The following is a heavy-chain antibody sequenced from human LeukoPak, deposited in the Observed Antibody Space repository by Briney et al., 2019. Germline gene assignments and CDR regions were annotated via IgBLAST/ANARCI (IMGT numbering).Heavy chain of an antibody. CDR3: ATGGAGTRRYYYYYMDV. D-gene: IGHD6-19*01. CDR1: GFTFSSYS. Sequence: GGSLRLSCAASGFTFSSYSMNWVRQAPGKGLEWVSSISSSSSYIYYADSVKGRFTISRDNAKNSLYLQMNSLRAEDTAVYYCATGGAGTRRYYYYYMDVWGKGTTVTVSS. J-gene: IGHJ6*03. CDR2: ISSSSSYI. V-gene: IGHV3-21*01.